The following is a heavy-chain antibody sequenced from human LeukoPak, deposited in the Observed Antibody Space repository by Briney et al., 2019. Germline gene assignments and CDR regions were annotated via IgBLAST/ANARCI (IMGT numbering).Heavy chain of an antibody. V-gene: IGHV3-21*01. Sequence: GGSLRLPCAASGFTFTSYSMNWVRQAPGQGLQWVSSITSCSSYIYYADSVKGRFTISRDNAKNSLYLQMNSLRADDKAVYYCARGNYYDSSGYWGYAFDIWGRGTMVTVSS. CDR1: GFTFTSYS. CDR2: ITSCSSYI. CDR3: ARGNYYDSSGYWGYAFDI. D-gene: IGHD3-22*01. J-gene: IGHJ3*02.